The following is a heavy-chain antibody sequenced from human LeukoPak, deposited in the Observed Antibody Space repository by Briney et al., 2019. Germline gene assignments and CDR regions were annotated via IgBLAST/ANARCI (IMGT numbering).Heavy chain of an antibody. D-gene: IGHD6-19*01. CDR3: AKAYSGGWYSENDY. V-gene: IGHV3-23*01. Sequence: GGSLRLSCAASGFTFSSYAMSWVRQAPGKGLDWVSAISGSGGSTYYADSVKGRFTISRDNSKNTLYLQMNSLRAEDTAVYYCAKAYSGGWYSENDYWGQGTLVTVSS. J-gene: IGHJ4*02. CDR2: ISGSGGST. CDR1: GFTFSSYA.